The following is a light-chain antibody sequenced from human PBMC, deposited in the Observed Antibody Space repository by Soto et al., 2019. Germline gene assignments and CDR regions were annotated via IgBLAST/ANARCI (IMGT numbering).Light chain of an antibody. Sequence: EIVMTQSPATLSVSPGERATLSCRASQSVSGNLAWYQQKPGQAPRLLIYGASTRATGIPARFSGSGSGTEFTLTISSLQSEDFAVYYCQQYYRPWTFGQGTKVEIK. CDR2: GAS. CDR1: QSVSGN. J-gene: IGKJ1*01. V-gene: IGKV3D-15*01. CDR3: QQYYRPWT.